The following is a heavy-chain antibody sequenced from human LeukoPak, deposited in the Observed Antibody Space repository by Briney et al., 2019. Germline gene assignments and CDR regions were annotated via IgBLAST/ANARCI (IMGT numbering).Heavy chain of an antibody. D-gene: IGHD5-18*01. CDR3: ASLGAAMADFDY. CDR2: IYYSGST. Sequence: WETLSLTCTVSGGSISSYYWSWIRQPPGKGLEWIGYIYYSGSTNYNPSLKSRVTISVDTSKNQFSLKLSSVTAADTAVYYCASLGAAMADFDYWGQGTLVTVSS. J-gene: IGHJ4*02. V-gene: IGHV4-59*08. CDR1: GGSISSYY.